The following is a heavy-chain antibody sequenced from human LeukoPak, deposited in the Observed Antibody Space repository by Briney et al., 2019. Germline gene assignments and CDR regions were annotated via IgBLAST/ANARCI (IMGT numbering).Heavy chain of an antibody. CDR2: INTNTGNP. V-gene: IGHV7-4-1*02. Sequence: ASVKVSCKASGYTFTSYAMNWVRQAPGQGLEWMGWINTNTGNPTYAQGFSGRFVFSLDTSVSTAYLQISSLKAEDTAVYYCARSSPPGYSSSWDPYFDYWGQGTLVTVSS. CDR3: ARSSPPGYSSSWDPYFDY. CDR1: GYTFTSYA. J-gene: IGHJ4*02. D-gene: IGHD6-13*01.